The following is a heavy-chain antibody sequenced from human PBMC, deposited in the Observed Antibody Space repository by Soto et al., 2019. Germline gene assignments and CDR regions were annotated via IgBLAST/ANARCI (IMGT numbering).Heavy chain of an antibody. CDR3: ASGRTAARPSYYYYGMDV. V-gene: IGHV4-34*01. J-gene: IGHJ6*02. D-gene: IGHD6-6*01. CDR1: GGSFSGYY. CDR2: INHSGST. Sequence: SETLSLTCAVYGGSFSGYYWSWIRQPPGKGLEWIGEINHSGSTNYNPSLKSRVTISVDTSKNQFSLKLSSVTAADTAVYYCASGRTAARPSYYYYGMDVWGQGTTVTVSS.